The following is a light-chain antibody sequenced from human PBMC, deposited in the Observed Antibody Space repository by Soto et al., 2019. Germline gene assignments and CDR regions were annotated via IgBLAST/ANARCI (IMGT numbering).Light chain of an antibody. V-gene: IGKV3-20*01. CDR2: GAS. J-gene: IGKJ1*01. CDR3: QQYGSSPRT. CDR1: QSVSSSY. Sequence: EIVLTQSPGTLSLSPGERATLSCRASQSVSSSYLAWYQQKPGQAPRLLIYGASSRATGIPDRFSGSGSGTDFTLTISRLEPEDFAVYYCQQYGSSPRTFGQGPMVEIK.